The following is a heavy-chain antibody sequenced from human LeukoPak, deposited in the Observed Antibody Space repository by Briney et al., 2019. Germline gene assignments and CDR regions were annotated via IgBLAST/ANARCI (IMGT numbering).Heavy chain of an antibody. Sequence: SETLSLTCTVSAYSISSGYYWGWIRQPPGKGLEWIGSIYHSGSTYYNPSLKSRVTISVDTSKNQFSLKLRSVTAADTAVYYCARANYDSGSYNCFDPWGQGTLVTVSS. V-gene: IGHV4-38-2*02. CDR1: AYSISSGYY. D-gene: IGHD3-10*01. J-gene: IGHJ5*02. CDR3: ARANYDSGSYNCFDP. CDR2: IYHSGST.